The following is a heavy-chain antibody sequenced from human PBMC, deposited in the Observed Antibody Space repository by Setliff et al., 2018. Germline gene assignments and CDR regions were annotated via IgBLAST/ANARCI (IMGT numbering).Heavy chain of an antibody. CDR3: ARKGMSALSGAFDM. CDR2: IYTSGGT. V-gene: IGHV4-4*07. Sequence: PSETLSLTCTVSGGSISNYYWSWIRQPAGKGLEWIGRIYTSGGTNYNTSLKSRVTMSVDTSKNQFSLKLSAVTAADTAVYYCARKGMSALSGAFDMWGQGTMVTVSS. D-gene: IGHD1-26*01. J-gene: IGHJ3*02. CDR1: GGSISNYY.